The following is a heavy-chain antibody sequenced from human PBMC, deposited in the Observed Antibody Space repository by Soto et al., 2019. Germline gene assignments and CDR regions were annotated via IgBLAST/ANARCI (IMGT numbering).Heavy chain of an antibody. Sequence: QVQLQQWGAGLLKPSETLSLTCAVYGGSFSGYYWSWIRQPPGKGLEWIGEINHSGSTNYNPSLXGXGXIXXDTSKNQFSLKLSSVTAADTAVYYCARGWGRIFDYWGQGTLVTVSS. CDR1: GGSFSGYY. CDR2: INHSGST. J-gene: IGHJ4*02. V-gene: IGHV4-34*01. D-gene: IGHD7-27*01. CDR3: ARGWGRIFDY.